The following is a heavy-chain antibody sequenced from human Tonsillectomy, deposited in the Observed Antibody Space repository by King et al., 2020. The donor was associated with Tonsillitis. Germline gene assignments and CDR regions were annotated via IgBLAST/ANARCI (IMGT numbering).Heavy chain of an antibody. CDR2: LSSSSTTI. CDR1: GFSFSTYT. J-gene: IGHJ5*01. CDR3: VKAGVTMVRGVIDWFDS. D-gene: IGHD3-10*01. V-gene: IGHV3-48*02. Sequence: VQLVESGGGLVQPWGSLRLSCAASGFSFSTYTMNWVRQAPGKGLEWVSYLSSSSTTIYYADSVKGRFTISRDNAKNSLYLQMNSLRDEDTAVYYCVKAGVTMVRGVIDWFDSWGQGTLVTVSS.